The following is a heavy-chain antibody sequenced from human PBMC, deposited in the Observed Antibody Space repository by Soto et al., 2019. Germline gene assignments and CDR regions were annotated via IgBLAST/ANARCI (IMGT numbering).Heavy chain of an antibody. D-gene: IGHD4-4*01. CDR2: MNPNSGNT. V-gene: IGHV1-8*01. CDR3: AREVTTTEDWFDP. Sequence: ASVKVSCKASGYTFTSYDINWVRQATGQGLEWMGWMNPNSGNTGYAQKFQGRVTMTRNTSISTAYMELSSLRSEDTAVYYCAREVTTTEDWFDPWGQGTLVTVSS. J-gene: IGHJ5*02. CDR1: GYTFTSYD.